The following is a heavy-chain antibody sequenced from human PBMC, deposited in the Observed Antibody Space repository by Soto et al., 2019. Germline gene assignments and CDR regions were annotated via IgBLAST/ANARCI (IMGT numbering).Heavy chain of an antibody. CDR2: IKQDGSEK. D-gene: IGHD6-13*01. CDR3: ATSRTFDY. CDR1: GFTFSSYW. Sequence: GGSLRLSCVVSGFTFSSYWMNWVRQAPGKGLEWVTNIKQDGSEKYYVDSAKGRFTISRDNAKNSLYLQMNSLSAEDTAIYYCATSRTFDYWGQGTLVTVSS. J-gene: IGHJ4*02. V-gene: IGHV3-7*01.